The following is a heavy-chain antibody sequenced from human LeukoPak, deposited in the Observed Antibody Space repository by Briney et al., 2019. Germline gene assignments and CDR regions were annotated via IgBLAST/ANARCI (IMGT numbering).Heavy chain of an antibody. Sequence: GGSLRLSCAASGFTFSSYGMHWVRQAPGKGLEWVAVISYDGSNKYYADSVKGRFTISRDNSKSTLYLQMNSLRAEDTAVYYCARDGVVRGIVINGGIDYWGQGTLVTVPS. CDR3: ARDGVVRGIVINGGIDY. D-gene: IGHD3-10*01. V-gene: IGHV3-30*19. CDR2: ISYDGSNK. J-gene: IGHJ4*02. CDR1: GFTFSSYG.